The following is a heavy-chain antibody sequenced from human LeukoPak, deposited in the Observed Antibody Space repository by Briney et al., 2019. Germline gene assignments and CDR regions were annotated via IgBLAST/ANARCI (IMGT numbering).Heavy chain of an antibody. D-gene: IGHD1-14*01. Sequence: SVKVSCKASGYTFTGYYMHWVRQAPGQGLEWMGRIIPIFGIANYAQKFQGRVTITADKSTSTAYMELSSLRSEDTAVYYCARDLEPWPEKNWFDPWGQGTLVTVSS. CDR2: IIPIFGIA. CDR1: GYTFTGYY. J-gene: IGHJ5*02. CDR3: ARDLEPWPEKNWFDP. V-gene: IGHV1-69*04.